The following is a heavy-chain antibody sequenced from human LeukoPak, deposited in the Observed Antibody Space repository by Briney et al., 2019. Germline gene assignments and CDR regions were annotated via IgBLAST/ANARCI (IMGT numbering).Heavy chain of an antibody. CDR2: IIPILGIA. V-gene: IGHV1-69*04. CDR3: ARGGYYDSSGYSRWFDP. D-gene: IGHD3-22*01. CDR1: GGTFSSYA. J-gene: IGHJ5*02. Sequence: VASVKVSCKASGGTFSSYAISWVRQAPGQGLEWMGRIIPILGIANYAQKFQGRVTITVDKSTSTAYMELSSLRSEDTAVYYCARGGYYDSSGYSRWFDPWGQGTLVTVSS.